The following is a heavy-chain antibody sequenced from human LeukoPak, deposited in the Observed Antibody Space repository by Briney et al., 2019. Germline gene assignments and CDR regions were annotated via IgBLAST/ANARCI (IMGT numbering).Heavy chain of an antibody. J-gene: IGHJ6*03. CDR1: GFTVSSNY. Sequence: PGGSLRLSCAASGFTVSSNYMSWVRQAPGKGLEWVSVIYSGGSTYYADSVKGRFTISRDNSKNTLYLQMNSLRAEDTAVYYCARESGTVAGTGFYYYYYYMDVWGKGTTVTISS. D-gene: IGHD6-19*01. CDR3: ARESGTVAGTGFYYYYYYMDV. V-gene: IGHV3-66*01. CDR2: IYSGGST.